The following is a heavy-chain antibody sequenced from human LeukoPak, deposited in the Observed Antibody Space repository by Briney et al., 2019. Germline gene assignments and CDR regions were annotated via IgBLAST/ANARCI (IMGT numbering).Heavy chain of an antibody. Sequence: PGGSLRLSCAASGFTFSSYDMHWVRQATGKGLEWVSAIGTAGDTYYPGSVKGRFTISRENARNSLYLQMNSLRAGDTAVYYCARGHPMVRGERDAAFDIWGQGTMVTVSS. V-gene: IGHV3-13*01. D-gene: IGHD3-10*01. CDR1: GFTFSSYD. CDR2: IGTAGDT. CDR3: ARGHPMVRGERDAAFDI. J-gene: IGHJ3*02.